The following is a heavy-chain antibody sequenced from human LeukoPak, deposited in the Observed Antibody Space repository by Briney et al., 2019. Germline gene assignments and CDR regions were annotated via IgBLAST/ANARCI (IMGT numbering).Heavy chain of an antibody. CDR1: GYTFTSYD. V-gene: IGHV1-8*01. J-gene: IGHJ6*02. CDR2: MNPNSGNT. Sequence: GASVKVSCKASGYTFTSYDINWVRQATGQGLEWMGWMNPNSGNTGYAQKFQGRVTMTRNTSISTAYMELSSLRSEDTAVYYCARASWLRGYYYGMDVWGQGTTVTVSS. CDR3: ARASWLRGYYYGMDV. D-gene: IGHD5-12*01.